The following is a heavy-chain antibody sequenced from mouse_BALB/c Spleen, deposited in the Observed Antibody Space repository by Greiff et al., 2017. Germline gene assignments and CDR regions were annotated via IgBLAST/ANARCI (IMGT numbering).Heavy chain of an antibody. V-gene: IGHV5-4*02. CDR3: ARGGNYAMDY. J-gene: IGHJ4*01. CDR2: ISDGGSYT. CDR1: GFTFSDYY. D-gene: IGHD2-14*01. Sequence: EVMLVESGGGLVKPGGSLKLSCAASGFTFSDYYMYWVRQTPEKRLEWVATISDGGSYTYYPDSVKGRFTISRDTAKTNLYLQMSSLKSEDTAMYYCARGGNYAMDYWGQGTSVTVSS.